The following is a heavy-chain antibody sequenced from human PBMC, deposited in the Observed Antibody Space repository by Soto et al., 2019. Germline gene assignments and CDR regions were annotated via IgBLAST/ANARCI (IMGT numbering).Heavy chain of an antibody. Sequence: EVQLLESGGGLVQHGGSLRLSCAASGFTLSSYAMSWVRHAPGKGLEWVSAISGSGGSTYYADSVKGRFTISRDNSKNTLYLQMNSLRAEDTAVYYCAYSSTPFDYWGQGTLVTVSS. D-gene: IGHD6-13*01. CDR3: AYSSTPFDY. CDR1: GFTLSSYA. J-gene: IGHJ4*02. CDR2: ISGSGGST. V-gene: IGHV3-23*01.